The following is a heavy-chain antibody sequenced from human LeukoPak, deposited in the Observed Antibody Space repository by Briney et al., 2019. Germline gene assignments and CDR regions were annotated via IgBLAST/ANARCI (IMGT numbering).Heavy chain of an antibody. Sequence: SETLCLTCTVSGGSINSYYWSWIRQAPGKGLEWIGYVYYSGSTNYNPSLKSRITISVNTSKNHFSLTLNSVTAADTAVYYCARDYIPVDVWGQGTTVTVSS. J-gene: IGHJ6*02. CDR1: GGSINSYY. V-gene: IGHV4-59*01. D-gene: IGHD2-21*01. CDR3: ARDYIPVDV. CDR2: VYYSGST.